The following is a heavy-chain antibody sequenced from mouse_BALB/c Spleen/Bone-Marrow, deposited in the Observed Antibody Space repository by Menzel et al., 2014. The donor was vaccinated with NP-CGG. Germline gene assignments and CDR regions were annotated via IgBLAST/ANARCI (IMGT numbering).Heavy chain of an antibody. CDR2: IDPENGDT. CDR1: GFNIKDYY. Sequence: GQLPQHGAELVRSGASVKLSCTASGFNIKDYYMHWVKQRPEQGLEWIGWIDPENGDTEYAPKFQGKATMTADTSSNTAYLQLSSLTSEDTAVYYCNGNYYAMHYWRQATSVPFSS. D-gene: IGHD2-1*01. CDR3: NGNYYAMHY. J-gene: IGHJ4*01. V-gene: IGHV14-4*02.